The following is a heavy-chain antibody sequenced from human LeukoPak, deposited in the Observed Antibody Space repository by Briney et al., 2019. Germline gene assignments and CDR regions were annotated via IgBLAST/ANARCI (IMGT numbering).Heavy chain of an antibody. CDR1: GGSVSSGSYY. CDR3: ARVLQYYDSSGYYTHYYYYYGMDV. V-gene: IGHV4-61*01. D-gene: IGHD3-22*01. CDR2: IYYSGST. Sequence: PSETLSLTCTVSGGSVSSGSYYWSWIRQPPGKGLEWIGYIYYSGSTNYNPSLKSRVTISVDTSKNQFSLKLSSVTAADTAVYYCARVLQYYDSSGYYTHYYYYYGMDVWGQGTTVTVSS. J-gene: IGHJ6*02.